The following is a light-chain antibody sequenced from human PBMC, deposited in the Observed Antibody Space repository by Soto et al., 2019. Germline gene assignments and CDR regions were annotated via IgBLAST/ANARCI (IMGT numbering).Light chain of an antibody. CDR1: SSDVGDYNS. J-gene: IGLJ1*01. Sequence: QSALTQPRSVSGSPGQSVTVSCIGTSSDVGDYNSVSWYQQHPGKAPKLMIYDVSKRPSGVPDRFSGSKSGNTASLTISGLQAEDEADYYCCSYVGSYSDVFGSGTKLTVL. CDR2: DVS. CDR3: CSYVGSYSDV. V-gene: IGLV2-11*01.